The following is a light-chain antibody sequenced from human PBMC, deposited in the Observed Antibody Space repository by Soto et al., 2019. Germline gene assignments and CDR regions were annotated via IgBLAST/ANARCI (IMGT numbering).Light chain of an antibody. J-gene: IGKJ1*01. Sequence: RMTQSPSTLSGSLGDSVTITCRASQTISSWLAWYQQKPGKAPKLLIYAAYTLQSGVPSRFSGSGSGTDFTLTISSLQPDDFATYYCQQYHTYPTWTCGPGTKVDIK. CDR2: AAY. V-gene: IGKV1-5*01. CDR3: QQYHTYPTWT. CDR1: QTISSW.